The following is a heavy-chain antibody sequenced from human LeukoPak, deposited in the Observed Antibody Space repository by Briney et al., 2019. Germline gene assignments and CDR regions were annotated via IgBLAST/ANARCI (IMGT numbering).Heavy chain of an antibody. CDR2: ISSSNSYI. J-gene: IGHJ4*02. CDR3: ARVGIGYSYGY. CDR1: GFTFSDYI. V-gene: IGHV3-21*01. D-gene: IGHD5-18*01. Sequence: NPGGSLRLSCAASGFTFSDYIINWVRQAPGKGLEWVSSISSSNSYIYYADSVKGRLTISRDNAKNSLYLQMNSLRAEDTAVYYCARVGIGYSYGYWGQGTLVTVSS.